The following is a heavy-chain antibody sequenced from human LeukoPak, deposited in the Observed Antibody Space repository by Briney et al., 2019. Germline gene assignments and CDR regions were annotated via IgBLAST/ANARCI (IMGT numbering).Heavy chain of an antibody. CDR1: GGSISSYY. V-gene: IGHV4-4*07. D-gene: IGHD5-18*01. J-gene: IGHJ4*02. Sequence: PSETLSLTCTVSGGSISSYYWSWIRQPAGKGLESIGHISTSGSTNYNPSLKNRVTISLDTSRNQHSLKLSSVTAADTAIYYCESGTPQLWSSFWGQGTLVTVSS. CDR3: ESGTPQLWSSF. CDR2: ISTSGST.